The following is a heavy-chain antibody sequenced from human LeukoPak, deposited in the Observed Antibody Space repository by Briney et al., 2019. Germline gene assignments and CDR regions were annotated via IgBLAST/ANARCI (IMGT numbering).Heavy chain of an antibody. CDR3: ARSPGDYRFDY. V-gene: IGHV4-34*01. D-gene: IGHD4-17*01. CDR1: GGSFSGYY. Sequence: PSETLSLTCAVYGGSFSGYYWSWIRQPPGKGLEWIGYIYHSGSTYCNPSPKSRVTISVDRSKNQFSLKLSSVAAADTAVYYCARSPGDYRFDYWGQGTLVTVSS. CDR2: IYHSGST. J-gene: IGHJ4*02.